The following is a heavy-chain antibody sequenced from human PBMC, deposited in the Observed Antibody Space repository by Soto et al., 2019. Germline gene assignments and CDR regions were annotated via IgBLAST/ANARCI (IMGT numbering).Heavy chain of an antibody. D-gene: IGHD3-10*01. Sequence: GSLRLSCAASGFTFSSYSMNWVRQAPGKGLEWVSSISSSSSYIYYADSVKGRFTISRDNAKNSLYLQMNSLRAEDTAVYYCARDQGLWFGELLYLADYWGQGTLVTVSS. CDR2: ISSSSSYI. V-gene: IGHV3-21*01. CDR3: ARDQGLWFGELLYLADY. CDR1: GFTFSSYS. J-gene: IGHJ4*02.